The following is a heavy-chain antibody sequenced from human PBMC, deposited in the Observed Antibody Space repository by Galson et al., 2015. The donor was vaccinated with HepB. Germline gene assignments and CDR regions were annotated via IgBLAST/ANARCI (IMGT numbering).Heavy chain of an antibody. CDR2: ISGSGGST. CDR3: AKGLAYGGNSQVDY. D-gene: IGHD4-23*01. Sequence: SLRLSCAAPGFTFSSYAMSWVRQAPGKGLEWVSAISGSGGSTYYADSVKGRFTISRDNSKNTLYLQMNSLRAEDTAVYYCAKGLAYGGNSQVDYWGQGTLVTVSS. V-gene: IGHV3-23*01. J-gene: IGHJ4*02. CDR1: GFTFSSYA.